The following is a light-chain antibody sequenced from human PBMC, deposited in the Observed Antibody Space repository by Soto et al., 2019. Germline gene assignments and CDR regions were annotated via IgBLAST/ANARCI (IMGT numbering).Light chain of an antibody. CDR3: QQSFSSPPT. CDR2: GSS. CDR1: QTINTY. V-gene: IGKV1-39*01. Sequence: EIQMTQSPSSLSASVGDRVTITCRASQTINTYVSWCQQRPGKAPKVLIYGSSTLQSGVPSRFSGSGSGTDFTLTISSLQPEDFATYYCQQSFSSPPTFGQGTKVDI. J-gene: IGKJ2*01.